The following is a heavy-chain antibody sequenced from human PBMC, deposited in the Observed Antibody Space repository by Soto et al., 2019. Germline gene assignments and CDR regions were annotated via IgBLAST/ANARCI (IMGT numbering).Heavy chain of an antibody. D-gene: IGHD6-13*01. CDR2: IWNDGNQK. Sequence: VQLVESGGGVVQPGRSLRLSCEASGFVYSQYAMHWVRQAPGKGPEWVALIWNDGNQKNYVDSVKGRFTISRDNSKNTLNLQMNSLRADDTAMYFCVRGIPSQYSSTWLYWHFDLWGPGTLVTVSS. CDR1: GFVYSQYA. J-gene: IGHJ2*01. CDR3: VRGIPSQYSSTWLYWHFDL. V-gene: IGHV3-33*01.